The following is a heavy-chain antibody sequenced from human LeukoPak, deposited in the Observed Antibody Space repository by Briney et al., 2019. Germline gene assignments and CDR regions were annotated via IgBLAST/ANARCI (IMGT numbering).Heavy chain of an antibody. CDR3: ARDMVGASEWFDP. D-gene: IGHD1-26*01. CDR1: GYSISSGYY. CDR2: IYHSGST. V-gene: IGHV4-38-2*02. J-gene: IGHJ5*02. Sequence: SETLSLTCAVSGYSISSGYYWGWIRQPPGKGLEWIGGIYHSGSTYYNPSLKSRVTISVDTSKNQFSLKLSSVTAADTAVYYCARDMVGASEWFDPWGQGTLVTVSS.